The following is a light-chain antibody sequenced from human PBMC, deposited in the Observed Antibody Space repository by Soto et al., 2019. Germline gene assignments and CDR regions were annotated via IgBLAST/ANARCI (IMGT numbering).Light chain of an antibody. CDR1: SSDIGTYDY. Sequence: QSALTQPPSASGSLGQSVTISCTGTSSDIGTYDYVSWYQQHPGRAPKLIIFEVSKGPLGVPDRFSGSKSGNTASLIVSGLQPDDEAEDHCTSYTGDDFTFVFGTGTKVTVL. J-gene: IGLJ1*01. CDR2: EVS. V-gene: IGLV2-8*01. CDR3: TSYTGDDFTFV.